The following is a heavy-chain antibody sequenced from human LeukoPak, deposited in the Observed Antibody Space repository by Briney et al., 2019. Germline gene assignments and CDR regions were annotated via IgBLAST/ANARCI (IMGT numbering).Heavy chain of an antibody. J-gene: IGHJ4*02. D-gene: IGHD1-14*01. Sequence: GGPLRLSCAASGFTFSSYGMHWVRQAPGKGLGWVAVIWYDGSNKYYADSVKGRFTISRDNSKNTLYLQMNSLRAEDTAVYYCAKDSSGMGFDYWGQGTLVTVSS. CDR3: AKDSSGMGFDY. CDR1: GFTFSSYG. CDR2: IWYDGSNK. V-gene: IGHV3-33*06.